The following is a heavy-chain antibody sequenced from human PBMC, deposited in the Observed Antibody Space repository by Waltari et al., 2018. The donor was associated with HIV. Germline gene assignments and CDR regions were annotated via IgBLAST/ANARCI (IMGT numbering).Heavy chain of an antibody. Sequence: EVQLVESGGGLVKPGGSLRLSCAASGFTFSNAWMSWVRQAPGKGLEWVGRIKSKTDGGTTDYAAPVKGRFTISRDESKNTLYLQMNSLKTEDTAVYYCTATPPTVTAPDYWGQGTLVTVSS. D-gene: IGHD4-17*01. CDR2: IKSKTDGGTT. V-gene: IGHV3-15*01. J-gene: IGHJ4*02. CDR3: TATPPTVTAPDY. CDR1: GFTFSNAW.